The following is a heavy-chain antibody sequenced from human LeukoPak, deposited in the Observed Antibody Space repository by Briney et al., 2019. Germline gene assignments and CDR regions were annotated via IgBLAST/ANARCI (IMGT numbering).Heavy chain of an antibody. V-gene: IGHV3-33*01. Sequence: GWSLRLSCAASGFTFSSYGMHWVRQAPGKGLEWVAVIWYDGSNKYYADSVKGRLTISRDNSKNTLYLQMNSLRAEDTAVYYCARDESYGAFDIWGQGTMVTVSS. CDR2: IWYDGSNK. J-gene: IGHJ3*02. CDR3: ARDESYGAFDI. CDR1: GFTFSSYG. D-gene: IGHD1-26*01.